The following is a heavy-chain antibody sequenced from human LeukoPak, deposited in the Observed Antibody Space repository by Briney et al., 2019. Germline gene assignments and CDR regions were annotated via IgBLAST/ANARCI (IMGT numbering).Heavy chain of an antibody. CDR1: GFTFSSYA. CDR2: ISSSGGST. CDR3: ANSAPGDIVVVPAAADTKILFDY. D-gene: IGHD2-2*01. Sequence: GGSLRLSCAASGFTFSSYAMSWVRQAPGKGLEWVSAISSSGGSTYYADSVKGRFTISRDNSKNTLYLQMNSLRAEDTAVYYCANSAPGDIVVVPAAADTKILFDYWGQGTLVTVSS. J-gene: IGHJ4*02. V-gene: IGHV3-23*01.